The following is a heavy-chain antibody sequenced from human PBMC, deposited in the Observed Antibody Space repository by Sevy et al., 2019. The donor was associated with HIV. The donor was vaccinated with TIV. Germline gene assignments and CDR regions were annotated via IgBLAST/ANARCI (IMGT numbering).Heavy chain of an antibody. CDR2: INPNSGGT. J-gene: IGHJ3*02. D-gene: IGHD3-22*01. CDR3: ARVAVYYDSSGYSPVAFDI. CDR1: GYTFTGYY. Sequence: ASVKVSCKASGYTFTGYYMHWVRQAPGQGLEWMGWINPNSGGTNYAQKFQGRVTMTRDTSISTAYMELGMLRSDDTAVYYCARVAVYYDSSGYSPVAFDIWGQGTMVTVSS. V-gene: IGHV1-2*02.